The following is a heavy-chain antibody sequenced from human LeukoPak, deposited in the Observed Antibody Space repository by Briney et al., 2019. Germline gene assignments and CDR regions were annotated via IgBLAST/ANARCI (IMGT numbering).Heavy chain of an antibody. V-gene: IGHV3-74*01. CDR3: AKNSGSDYYYYMDV. Sequence: GGSLRLSCAASGFTFSRYWMHWVRQAPGKGLVWVSRINSDGSSTTYADSVKGRFTISRDNSKNTLYLQMNSLRAEDTAVYYCAKNSGSDYYYYMDVWGKGTTVTVSS. J-gene: IGHJ6*03. CDR1: GFTFSRYW. CDR2: INSDGSST. D-gene: IGHD1-26*01.